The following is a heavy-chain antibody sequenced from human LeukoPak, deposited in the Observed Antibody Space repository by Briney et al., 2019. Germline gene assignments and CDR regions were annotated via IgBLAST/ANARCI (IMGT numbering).Heavy chain of an antibody. CDR2: MIPNSGNT. Sequence: GAAVKDSCKDSGCSFTSYDINWVRQATGQGREGMGWMIPNSGNTGYAQKFQGRVTMTRNTSISTAYMELSSLRSGDTAVYYCARPKDDYGYYCDYWAQGTLVTVSS. D-gene: IGHD4-17*01. CDR3: ARPKDDYGYYCDY. V-gene: IGHV1-8*01. J-gene: IGHJ4*02. CDR1: GCSFTSYD.